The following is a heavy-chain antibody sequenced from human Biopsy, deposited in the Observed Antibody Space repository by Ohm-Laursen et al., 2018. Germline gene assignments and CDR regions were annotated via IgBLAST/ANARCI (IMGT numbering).Heavy chain of an antibody. D-gene: IGHD1-1*01. CDR2: ISKGGDT. V-gene: IGHV4-59*01. Sequence: SQTLSLTCIVSGGSITDDYWSWIRQSPGKGLEWIGFISKGGDTTYNPSLRGRVAISVDTSKNQFSLKLSSVTAADTAIFFCASLYRLDDYWNDDPPDAFDVWGQGTRVTVSS. CDR3: ASLYRLDDYWNDDPPDAFDV. J-gene: IGHJ3*01. CDR1: GGSITDDY.